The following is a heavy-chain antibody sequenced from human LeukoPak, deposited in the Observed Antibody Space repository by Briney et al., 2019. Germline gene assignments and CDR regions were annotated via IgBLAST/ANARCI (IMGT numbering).Heavy chain of an antibody. CDR3: ASFGDGYNTAINLDY. CDR2: INPNSGGT. CDR1: GYTFTGYY. D-gene: IGHD5-24*01. V-gene: IGHV1-2*02. Sequence: ASVKVSCRASGYTFTGYYMHWVRQAPGQGLEWMGWINPNSGGTNYAQKFQGRVTMTRDTSISTAYMELSRLRSDDTAVYYCASFGDGYNTAINLDYWGQGTLVTVSS. J-gene: IGHJ4*02.